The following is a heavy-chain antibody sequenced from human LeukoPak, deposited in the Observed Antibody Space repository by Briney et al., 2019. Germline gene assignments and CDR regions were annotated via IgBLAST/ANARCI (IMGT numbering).Heavy chain of an antibody. CDR3: ARDRRLSDSSSSAPYYYNYYYMDV. D-gene: IGHD6-6*01. CDR2: IYYSGST. Sequence: SQTLSLTCTVSGGSITSGGYYWSWLRQHPGKGLEWCGYIYYSGSTYYSPSLKSRVTISVDTSKNQFSLKLSSVTAADTAVYYCARDRRLSDSSSSAPYYYNYYYMDVWGKGTTVTVSS. CDR1: GGSITSGGYY. V-gene: IGHV4-31*03. J-gene: IGHJ6*03.